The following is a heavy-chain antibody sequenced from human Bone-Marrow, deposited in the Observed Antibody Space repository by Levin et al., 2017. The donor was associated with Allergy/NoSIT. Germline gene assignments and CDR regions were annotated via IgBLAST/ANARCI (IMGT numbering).Heavy chain of an antibody. CDR3: TGLEVWSGALSRFDP. V-gene: IGHV3-53*01. D-gene: IGHD3-10*01. Sequence: GGSLRLSCAASGFTVSSSYMTWVRQAPGKGLEWVASIYSGGTTYYADSVQGRFTVSTDNSKNILYLQMNSLRAEDTAVYYCTGLEVWSGALSRFDPWGQGTLVTVSS. CDR1: GFTVSSSY. J-gene: IGHJ5*02. CDR2: IYSGGTT.